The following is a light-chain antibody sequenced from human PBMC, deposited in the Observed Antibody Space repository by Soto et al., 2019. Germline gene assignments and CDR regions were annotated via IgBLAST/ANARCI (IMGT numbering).Light chain of an antibody. CDR3: FSYTSSSTYV. Sequence: QSALTQPPSVSGSPGQSVTISCTGTSSDVGNYNRVSWYQQPPGTAPKVIIYEVSNRPSGVPDRFSGSKSGNTASLTISGLQAEDEADYYCFSYTSSSTYVFGTGTKLTVL. CDR2: EVS. V-gene: IGLV2-18*02. CDR1: SSDVGNYNR. J-gene: IGLJ1*01.